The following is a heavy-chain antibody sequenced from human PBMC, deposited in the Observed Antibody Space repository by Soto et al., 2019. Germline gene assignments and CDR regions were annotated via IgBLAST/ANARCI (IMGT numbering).Heavy chain of an antibody. CDR2: ISYDGSNK. V-gene: IGHV3-30*18. CDR1: GFTFSSYG. Sequence: GGSLRLSCAASGFTFSSYGMHWVRQAPGKGLEWVAVISYDGSNKYYADSVKGRFTISRDNSKNTLYLQMNSLRAEDTAVYNCAKTGVSGYYYGMDVWGQGTTVTVYS. J-gene: IGHJ6*02. CDR3: AKTGVSGYYYGMDV. D-gene: IGHD3-10*01.